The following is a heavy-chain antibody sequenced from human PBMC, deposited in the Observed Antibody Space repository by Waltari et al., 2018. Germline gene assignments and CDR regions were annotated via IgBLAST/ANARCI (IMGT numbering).Heavy chain of an antibody. CDR3: ARVGGKNNYDFWSGYYDY. CDR2: IIPSFGTA. D-gene: IGHD3-3*01. V-gene: IGHV1-69*01. Sequence: QVQLVQSGAEVKKPGSSVKVSCQASGSTFSSYALSWVRQAPGQGLEWMGGIIPSFGTANYAQKFQGRVTITADESTSTAYMELSSLRSEDTAVYYCARVGGKNNYDFWSGYYDYWGQGTLVTVSS. CDR1: GSTFSSYA. J-gene: IGHJ4*02.